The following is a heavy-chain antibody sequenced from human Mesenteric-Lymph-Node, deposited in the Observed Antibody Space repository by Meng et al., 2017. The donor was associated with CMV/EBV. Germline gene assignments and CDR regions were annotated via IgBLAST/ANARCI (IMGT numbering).Heavy chain of an antibody. CDR1: GFTFSSFE. CDR2: ISGSGGST. Sequence: GESLKISCAASGFTFSSFEMTWVRQAPGKGLEWVSAISGSGGSTYYADSVKGRFTISRDNSKNTLYLQMNSLRAEDTAVYYCAKSTIFGVVGYYFDYWGQGTLVTVSS. J-gene: IGHJ4*02. CDR3: AKSTIFGVVGYYFDY. D-gene: IGHD3-3*01. V-gene: IGHV3-23*01.